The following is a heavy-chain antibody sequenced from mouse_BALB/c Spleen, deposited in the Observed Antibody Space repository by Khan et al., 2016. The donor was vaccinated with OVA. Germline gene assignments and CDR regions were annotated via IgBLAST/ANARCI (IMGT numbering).Heavy chain of an antibody. CDR3: VRGRSY. CDR2: INYSGST. CDR1: GYSITSDYA. V-gene: IGHV3-2*02. Sequence: EVKLLESGPGLVKPSQSLSLTCTVTGYSITSDYAWNWIRQFPENRLEWMGYINYSGSTSKKPSLKSRMSISRDTSKNQIFLQLNSVTTEDTATYYCVRGRSYWGQGTLVTVSA. J-gene: IGHJ3*01.